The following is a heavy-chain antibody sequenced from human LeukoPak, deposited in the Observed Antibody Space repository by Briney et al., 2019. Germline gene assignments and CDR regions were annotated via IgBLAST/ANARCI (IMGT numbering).Heavy chain of an antibody. CDR1: GFTFSSYG. CDR2: IWYDGSNK. V-gene: IGHV3-33*01. Sequence: PGGSLRLSCAASGFTFSSYGMHWVRQAPGKGLEWVAVIWYDGSNKYYADSVKGRFTISRDNSKNTLYLQMNSLRAEDTAVYYRAREREAFDIWGQGTMVTVSS. J-gene: IGHJ3*02. CDR3: AREREAFDI.